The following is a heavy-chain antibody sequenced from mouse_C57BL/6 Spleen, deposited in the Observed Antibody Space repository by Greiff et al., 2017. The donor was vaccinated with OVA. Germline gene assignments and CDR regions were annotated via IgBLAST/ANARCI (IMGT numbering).Heavy chain of an antibody. CDR2: ISDGGSYT. V-gene: IGHV5-4*01. Sequence: EVQVVESGGGLVKPGGSLKLSCAASGFTFSSYAVSWVRQTPEKRLEWVATISDGGSYTYYPDNVKGRFTISRDNAKNNLYLQMSHLKSEDTAMYYCARRGLLRSFDYWGQGTTLTVSS. CDR3: ARRGLLRSFDY. CDR1: GFTFSSYA. J-gene: IGHJ2*01. D-gene: IGHD1-1*01.